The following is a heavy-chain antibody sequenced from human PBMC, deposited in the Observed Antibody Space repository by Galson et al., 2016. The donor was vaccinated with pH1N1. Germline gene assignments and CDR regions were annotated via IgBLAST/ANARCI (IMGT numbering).Heavy chain of an antibody. CDR2: ISGSGENT. J-gene: IGHJ6*02. V-gene: IGHV3-23*01. CDR1: GFSFSAYA. D-gene: IGHD1-14*01. CDR3: AKSGRTARQILAPRDGMDA. Sequence: SLRLSCAASGFSFSAYAMNWVRQAPGKRPEWASVISGSGENTMYADSVKGRFTISRDNSKTTTFLQMDNLRAEDTAVDYCAKSGRTARQILAPRDGMDAWGQGTTVTVS.